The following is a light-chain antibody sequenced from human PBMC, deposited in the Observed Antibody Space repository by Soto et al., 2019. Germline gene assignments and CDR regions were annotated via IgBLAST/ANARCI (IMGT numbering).Light chain of an antibody. CDR2: AAS. Sequence: DIQMTQSPSSLSASVGDRVTITCRASQSISSYLNWYQQKPGKAPKVLIYAASSLQSGVPSRFSGSGSGTDFTLTISSLQPEDFVTYYCQQSYSTPYTFGQGTKLEI. CDR1: QSISSY. V-gene: IGKV1-39*01. CDR3: QQSYSTPYT. J-gene: IGKJ2*01.